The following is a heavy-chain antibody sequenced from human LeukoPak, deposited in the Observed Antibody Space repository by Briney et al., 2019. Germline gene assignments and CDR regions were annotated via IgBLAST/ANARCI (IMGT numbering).Heavy chain of an antibody. D-gene: IGHD3-3*01. CDR3: AKEHDLWHEEGNWFDP. CDR2: IYSDGRT. V-gene: IGHV3-53*01. Sequence: PGGSLRLSCAASGFTVSNKYMTWVRQAPGKGLEWVSLIYSDGRTYYADSVKGRFTVSRDNSKNTLYLQMNSLRAEDTAVYYCAKEHDLWHEEGNWFDPWGQGTLVTVSS. CDR1: GFTVSNKY. J-gene: IGHJ5*02.